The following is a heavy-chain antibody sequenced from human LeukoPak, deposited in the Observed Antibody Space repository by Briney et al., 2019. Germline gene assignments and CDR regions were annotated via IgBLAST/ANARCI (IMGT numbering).Heavy chain of an antibody. CDR2: ITSSGTTI. J-gene: IGHJ4*02. CDR1: GFTFSNYE. V-gene: IGHV3-48*03. CDR3: AKDRRPLRITMIVVDHFDY. D-gene: IGHD3-22*01. Sequence: GGSLRLSCAATGFTFSNYEMNWVRQAPGKGLEWVSYITSSGTTIYYADSVKGRFTISRDNAKNSLYLQMNSLRAEDTAVYYCAKDRRPLRITMIVVDHFDYWGQGTLVTVSS.